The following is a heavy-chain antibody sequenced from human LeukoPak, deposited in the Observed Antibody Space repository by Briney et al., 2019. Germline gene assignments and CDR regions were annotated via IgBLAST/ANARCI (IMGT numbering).Heavy chain of an antibody. CDR2: ISGSGGST. CDR3: AKDLGITGYYFDY. D-gene: IGHD1-20*01. J-gene: IGHJ4*02. V-gene: IGHV3-23*01. CDR1: GFTFSNSD. Sequence: GGSLRLSCATSGFTFSNSDMNWVRQAPGKGLEWVSAISGSGGSTYYADSVKGRFTISRDNSKNTLYLQMNSLRAEDTAVYYCAKDLGITGYYFDYWGQGTLVTVSS.